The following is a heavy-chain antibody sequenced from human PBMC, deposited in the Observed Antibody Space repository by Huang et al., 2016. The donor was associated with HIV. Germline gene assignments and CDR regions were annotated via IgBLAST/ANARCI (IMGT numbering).Heavy chain of an antibody. D-gene: IGHD3-16*01. J-gene: IGHJ6*02. Sequence: QVRLEQWGEGSLKPSETLSLTCAVYGASFSTYFWSWGRQSPDQRLRVSGAIKPGGPSKYNPAFSGCVVMSVDTPKNQFSRTLRAMSAADAAIYYGARLPTPSYYDTWSISPVEEDFFYFNLDLWGRGTPVTVS. CDR3: ARLPTPSYYDTWSISPVEEDFFYFNLDL. V-gene: IGHV4-34*02. CDR1: GASFSTYF. CDR2: IKPGGPS.